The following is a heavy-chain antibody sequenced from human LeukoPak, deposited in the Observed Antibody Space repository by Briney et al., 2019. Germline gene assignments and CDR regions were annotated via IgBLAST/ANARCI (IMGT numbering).Heavy chain of an antibody. J-gene: IGHJ4*02. CDR3: ARMGFDY. CDR1: GFTFTSYV. CDR2: ISYDGSNK. D-gene: IGHD3-16*01. Sequence: GRSLRLSCAASGFTFTSYVMHWVRQAPGKGLQWVALISYDGSNKYYADSVKGRFTISRDNSKNTLYLQMNSLRAEDTAVYYCARMGFDYWGQGTLVTVSS. V-gene: IGHV3-30*03.